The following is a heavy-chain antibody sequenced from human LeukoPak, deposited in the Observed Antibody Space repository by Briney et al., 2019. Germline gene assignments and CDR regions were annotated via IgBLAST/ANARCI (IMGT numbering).Heavy chain of an antibody. CDR1: GYTFTAYY. CDR3: AREGAPQLSSCFDH. D-gene: IGHD1-1*01. J-gene: IGHJ4*02. CDR2: INPNTGGT. V-gene: IGHV1-2*02. Sequence: ASVKVSCKASGYTFTAYYIHWVRQAPGQGLEWMGWINPNTGGTNFAQRFQGRVTMTRDTSINTAYMELSSLRSDDTATYYCAREGAPQLSSCFDHWGQGTLVTVSS.